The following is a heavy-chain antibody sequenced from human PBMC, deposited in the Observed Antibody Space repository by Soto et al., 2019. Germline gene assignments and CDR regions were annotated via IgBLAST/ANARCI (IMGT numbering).Heavy chain of an antibody. CDR2: IYYSGST. CDR3: ARVSSYYYYYYYMDV. Sequence: PSETLSLTCTVSGGSISSSSYYWGWIRQPPGKGLEWIGSIYYSGSTYYNPSLKSRVTISVDTSKNQFSLKLSSVTAADTAVYYCARVSSYYYYYYYMDVWGKGTTVTVSS. J-gene: IGHJ6*03. D-gene: IGHD6-6*01. CDR1: GGSISSSSYY. V-gene: IGHV4-39*01.